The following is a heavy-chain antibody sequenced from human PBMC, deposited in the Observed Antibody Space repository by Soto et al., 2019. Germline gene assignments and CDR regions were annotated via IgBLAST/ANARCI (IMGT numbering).Heavy chain of an antibody. V-gene: IGHV5-51*01. Sequence: GESLKISCKGSGYSFTSYWIGWVRQMPGKGLEWMGIIYPGDSDTRYSPYFQGQVTISADKSISTAYLQWSSLKASDTAMYYFARQGSNIVATTDSDAFDIWGQGTMVT. CDR2: IYPGDSDT. J-gene: IGHJ3*02. CDR3: ARQGSNIVATTDSDAFDI. D-gene: IGHD5-12*01. CDR1: GYSFTSYW.